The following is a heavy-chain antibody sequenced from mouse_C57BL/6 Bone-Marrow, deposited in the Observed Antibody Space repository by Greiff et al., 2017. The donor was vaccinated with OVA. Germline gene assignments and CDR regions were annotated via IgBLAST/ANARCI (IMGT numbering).Heavy chain of an antibody. J-gene: IGHJ3*01. CDR2: IDPETGGT. V-gene: IGHV1-15*01. CDR1: GYTFTDYE. D-gene: IGHD2-4*01. CDR3: TRYDYDGGFAY. Sequence: QVQLQESGAELVRPGASVTLSCKASGYTFTDYEMHWVKQTPVHGLEWIGAIDPETGGTAYNQKFKGKAILTADTSSSTAYMELRSLTSEDSAVEYCTRYDYDGGFAYWGQGTLVTVSA.